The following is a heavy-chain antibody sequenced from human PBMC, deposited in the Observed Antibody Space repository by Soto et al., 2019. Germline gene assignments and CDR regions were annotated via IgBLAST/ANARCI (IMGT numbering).Heavy chain of an antibody. CDR1: GSSISSSSYY. CDR2: IYYSGST. Sequence: SETLSLTCTVSGSSISSSSYYWGWIRQPPGKGLGWIGSIYYSGSTYYNPSLKSRVTISVDTSKNQFSLKLSSLTAADTAVYYCATRVFGRYPNLDSRYYYGMDVCGQGTTVTVSS. V-gene: IGHV4-39*01. CDR3: ATRVFGRYPNLDSRYYYGMDV. J-gene: IGHJ6*02. D-gene: IGHD3-3*01.